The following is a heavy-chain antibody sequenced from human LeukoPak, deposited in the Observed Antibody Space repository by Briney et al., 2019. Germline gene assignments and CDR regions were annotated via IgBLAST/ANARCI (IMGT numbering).Heavy chain of an antibody. CDR2: ISAYNGNT. V-gene: IGHV1-18*01. CDR1: GYTFTSYG. D-gene: IGHD6-13*01. Sequence: ASVKVSCKASGYTFTSYGISWVRQAPGQGLEWMGWISAYNGNTNYAQKLQGRVTMTTDTTTSTAYMELRSLRSDDTAVYYCARDRLWDSSSWYLDYWGQGTLVTVSS. J-gene: IGHJ4*02. CDR3: ARDRLWDSSSWYLDY.